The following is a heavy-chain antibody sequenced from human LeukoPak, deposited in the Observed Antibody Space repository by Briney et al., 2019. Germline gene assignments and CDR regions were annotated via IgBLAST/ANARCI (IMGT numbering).Heavy chain of an antibody. J-gene: IGHJ4*02. V-gene: IGHV1-2*02. CDR1: GYTFNANY. D-gene: IGHD2-2*01. Sequence: GASVKVSCKASGYTFNANYIHWVRQAPGQGLEWMGWINPNSGETNYSQKFQGRVTMTTDTSTSTAYMELRSLGFDDTAVYYCARDICGSTNCLLYYFDHWGQGTLVTVSS. CDR3: ARDICGSTNCLLYYFDH. CDR2: INPNSGET.